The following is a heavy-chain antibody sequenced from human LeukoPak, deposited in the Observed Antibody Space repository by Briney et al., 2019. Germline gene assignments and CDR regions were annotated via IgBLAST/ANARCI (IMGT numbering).Heavy chain of an antibody. CDR2: ISSSGTTI. J-gene: IGHJ4*02. CDR1: GFTFSSYE. D-gene: IGHD3-10*01. Sequence: PGGSLRLSCAASGFTFSSYEMNWVRQAPGKGLEWISYISSSGTTIYYADAVKGRFTISRDNAKNSLYLQMNSLRGEDTAVYYCARFYVSGSYPYYFAYWGQGSLVTVSS. CDR3: ARFYVSGSYPYYFAY. V-gene: IGHV3-48*03.